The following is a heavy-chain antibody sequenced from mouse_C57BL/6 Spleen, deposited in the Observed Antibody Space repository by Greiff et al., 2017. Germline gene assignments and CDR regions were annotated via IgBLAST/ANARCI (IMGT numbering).Heavy chain of an antibody. CDR2: FYPGSGSI. J-gene: IGHJ4*01. CDR1: GYTFTEYT. CDR3: ARLEADDGYYVYAMDY. V-gene: IGHV1-62-2*01. Sequence: QVQLKQSGAELVKPGASVKLSCKASGYTFTEYTIHWVKQRSGQGLEWIGWFYPGSGSIKYNEKFKDKATLTADKSSITVYMELSRLTSEDSAVYFCARLEADDGYYVYAMDYWGQGTSVTVSS. D-gene: IGHD2-3*01.